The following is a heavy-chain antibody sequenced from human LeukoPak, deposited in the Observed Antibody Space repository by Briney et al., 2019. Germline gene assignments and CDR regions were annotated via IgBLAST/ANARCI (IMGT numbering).Heavy chain of an antibody. CDR1: GGSVSSGSYY. J-gene: IGHJ6*02. CDR2: ISSTGGT. V-gene: IGHV4-61*01. D-gene: IGHD2-15*01. CDR3: ARDCGSGGNCYPRGVDV. Sequence: SETLSLTCTVSGGSVSSGSYYWSWIRQPPGKGLEWIGFISSTGGTNYSPSLKSRVTMSVDTSKNQFSLKLNSVTAADTAVYYCARDCGSGGNCYPRGVDVWGQGSTVTVSS.